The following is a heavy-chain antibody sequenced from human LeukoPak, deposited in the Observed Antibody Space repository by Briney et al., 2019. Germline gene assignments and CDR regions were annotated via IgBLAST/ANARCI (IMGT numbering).Heavy chain of an antibody. Sequence: PGGSLRLSCAASGFTFSSYAMSWVRQAPGKGLEWVSAISGSGGSTYYADSVKGRFTISRDTTKNTLSLQMNSLKAEDTAVYYCAKDLTVTTIGYFDYWGQGTLVTVSS. D-gene: IGHD4-17*01. CDR1: GFTFSSYA. V-gene: IGHV3-23*01. J-gene: IGHJ4*02. CDR3: AKDLTVTTIGYFDY. CDR2: ISGSGGST.